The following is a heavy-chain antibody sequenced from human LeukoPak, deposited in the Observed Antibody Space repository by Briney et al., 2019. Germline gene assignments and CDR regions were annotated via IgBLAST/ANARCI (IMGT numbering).Heavy chain of an antibody. Sequence: PSETLSLTCTVSGDSISSSSSYWGWIRQPPGKGLEWIGSIYYSGNTYYNTSLKRRVTISVDTSKNQFSLKLNSVTAADTAVYFCARNYYDSSGYYLDYWGQGTLVTVSS. CDR3: ARNYYDSSGYYLDY. J-gene: IGHJ4*02. D-gene: IGHD3-22*01. V-gene: IGHV4-39*01. CDR1: GDSISSSSSY. CDR2: IYYSGNT.